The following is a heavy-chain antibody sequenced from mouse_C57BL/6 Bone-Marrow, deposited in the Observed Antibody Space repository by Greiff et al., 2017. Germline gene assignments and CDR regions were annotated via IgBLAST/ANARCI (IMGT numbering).Heavy chain of an antibody. CDR2: IDPSDSYT. CDR3: ARGGTTRAY. J-gene: IGHJ3*01. CDR1: GYTFTSYW. Sequence: QVQLQQSGAELVMPGASVKLSCKASGYTFTSYWMHWVKQRPGQGLEWIGEIDPSDSYTNYNQKFKGKSTLTVDKSSSTAYMQLSSLTSEDSAVYYCARGGTTRAYWGQGTLVTVSA. V-gene: IGHV1-69*01. D-gene: IGHD1-1*01.